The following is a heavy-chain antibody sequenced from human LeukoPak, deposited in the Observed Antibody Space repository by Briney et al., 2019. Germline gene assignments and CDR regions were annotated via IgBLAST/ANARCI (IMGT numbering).Heavy chain of an antibody. Sequence: GGSLRLSCAASGFTFNTYAMSWVRQAPGKGLEWVSLIIGSGNSIHYADSVKGRLTISRDNFKNTVFLQLNSLRPEDTAVYYCAKHGDNVWGSFRFGLDHWGQGTLVTVSS. CDR1: GFTFNTYA. CDR3: AKHGDNVWGSFRFGLDH. V-gene: IGHV3-23*01. J-gene: IGHJ5*02. D-gene: IGHD3-16*02. CDR2: IIGSGNSI.